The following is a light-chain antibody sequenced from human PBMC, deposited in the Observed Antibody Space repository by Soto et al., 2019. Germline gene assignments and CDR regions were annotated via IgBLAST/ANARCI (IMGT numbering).Light chain of an antibody. Sequence: QSALTQPASVSGSPGQSITISCSGTTSDVGGYDVVSWYRQHPGKAPKLMIFEVNQRPSGVSDRFSGSKSGNTASLTISGLPAGDEADYYCCSFAGSSTFWVFGGGTKVTVL. V-gene: IGLV2-23*02. CDR2: EVN. CDR3: CSFAGSSTFWV. J-gene: IGLJ3*02. CDR1: TSDVGGYDV.